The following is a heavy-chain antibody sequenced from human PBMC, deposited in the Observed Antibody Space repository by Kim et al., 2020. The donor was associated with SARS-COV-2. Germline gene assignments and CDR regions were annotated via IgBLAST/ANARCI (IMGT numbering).Heavy chain of an antibody. D-gene: IGHD3-10*01. J-gene: IGHJ3*02. CDR3: AKDLVMVRGVTKDAFDI. V-gene: IGHV3-23*01. Sequence: VKGRLTISRNKSRIPMYLQMNSLRAEDTAVYYCAKDLVMVRGVTKDAFDIWGQGTMVTVSS.